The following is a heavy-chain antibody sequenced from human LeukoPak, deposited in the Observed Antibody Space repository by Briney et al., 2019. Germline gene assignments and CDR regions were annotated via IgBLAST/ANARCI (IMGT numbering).Heavy chain of an antibody. D-gene: IGHD4-11*01. CDR3: AVTSYYYYYMDV. J-gene: IGHJ6*03. Sequence: ASVKVSCKASGYTFTSYGISWVRQAPGQGLEWMGWISAYNGNTNYAQKLQGRVTMTTDTSTSTAYMELRSLRSEDTAVYYCAVTSYYYYYMDVWGKGTTVTVSS. V-gene: IGHV1-18*01. CDR2: ISAYNGNT. CDR1: GYTFTSYG.